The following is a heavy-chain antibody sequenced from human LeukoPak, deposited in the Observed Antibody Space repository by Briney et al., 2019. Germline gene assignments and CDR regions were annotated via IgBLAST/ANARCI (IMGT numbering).Heavy chain of an antibody. CDR3: VKDLGRYRNNCFDY. J-gene: IGHJ4*02. Sequence: GSRTLFYAASGFTFSSYAMSWVSQAPEKGLEWVSTISGSGGGTYYADSVKGRFTTSRDDSKNTLYLQMNSLRAEDTAVYYCVKDLGRYRNNCFDYWGQGTVVAVSS. V-gene: IGHV3-23*01. CDR1: GFTFSSYA. D-gene: IGHD1-26*01. CDR2: ISGSGGGT.